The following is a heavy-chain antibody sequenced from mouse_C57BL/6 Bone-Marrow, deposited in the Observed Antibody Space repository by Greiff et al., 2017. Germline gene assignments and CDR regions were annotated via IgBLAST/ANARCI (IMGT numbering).Heavy chain of an antibody. J-gene: IGHJ1*03. CDR3: ASLISTVAYGYFEV. V-gene: IGHV5-2*01. CDR2: INSDGGST. CDR1: EYEFPSHD. Sequence: EVKLVESGGGLVQPGESLKLSCESNEYEFPSHDMSWVRKTPEKRLELVAAINSDGGSTYYQDTMKRRFIISRDNTKKTLYLQMSSLRCEDTALYYCASLISTVAYGYFEVWGTGTTVTVSS. D-gene: IGHD1-1*01.